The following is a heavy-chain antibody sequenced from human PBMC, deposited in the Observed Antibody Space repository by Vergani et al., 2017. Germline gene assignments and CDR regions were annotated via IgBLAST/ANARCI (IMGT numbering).Heavy chain of an antibody. CDR1: GFHFDQYG. J-gene: IGHJ4*02. CDR2: LRADSTGQ. V-gene: IGHV3-30*02. Sequence: QVQLVESGGGVVQPGESLRLSCAASGFHFDQYGMHWVRQAPDKGLEWVGFLRADSTGQQYKDSVKGRFTISRDNSKNKMYLQMNSVRSDDTAIYYCAKDRKSTWYGFDYWGQGTLVTVSS. CDR3: AKDRKSTWYGFDY. D-gene: IGHD6-13*01.